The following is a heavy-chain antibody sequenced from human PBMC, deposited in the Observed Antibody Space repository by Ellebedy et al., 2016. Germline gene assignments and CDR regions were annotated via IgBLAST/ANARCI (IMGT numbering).Heavy chain of an antibody. CDR2: IYTSGSP. J-gene: IGHJ4*02. CDR1: GGSISSGAYY. V-gene: IGHV4-61*02. Sequence: SETLSLXCTVSGGSISSGAYYWTWIRQPAGKGLEWIGRIYTSGSPICNPSLKSRVTMSIDTSKNQFSLEMKSVTAADTAVYYCASLTIPGGSDFWGQGTLVTVSS. CDR3: ASLTIPGGSDF. D-gene: IGHD2-21*01.